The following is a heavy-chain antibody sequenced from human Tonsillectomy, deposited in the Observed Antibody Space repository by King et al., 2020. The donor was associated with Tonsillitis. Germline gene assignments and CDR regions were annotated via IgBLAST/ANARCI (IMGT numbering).Heavy chain of an antibody. V-gene: IGHV3-30-3*01. CDR3: ARETTGKRSRPNDMAGIPIFDN. CDR2: ISYDGSNT. D-gene: IGHD1-1*01. J-gene: IGHJ4*02. CDR1: GFTFSSFA. Sequence: VQLVESGGGVVQPGRSLRLSCAASGFTFSSFAMYWVRQAPGKELECMARISYDGSNTYYADSVKGRFTISRDNSKNTLYLQMDSLRTEDTAVYYCARETTGKRSRPNDMAGIPIFDNWGQGTLVTVSS.